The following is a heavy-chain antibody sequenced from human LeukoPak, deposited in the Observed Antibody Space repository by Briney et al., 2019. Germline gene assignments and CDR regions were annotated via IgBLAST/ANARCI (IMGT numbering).Heavy chain of an antibody. CDR2: VIPIFSTA. Sequence: GASVKVSCKASAGTCSNYAIGWVRKAPGQGLKSMGGVIPIFSTANYAQKFQGRVTITADRSTSTAYMELSSLRSEDTAVYYCARDRSLYSSTWHVPRDGFDIWGQGTMVTVSS. J-gene: IGHJ3*02. CDR1: AGTCSNYA. CDR3: ARDRSLYSSTWHVPRDGFDI. V-gene: IGHV1-69*06. D-gene: IGHD6-13*01.